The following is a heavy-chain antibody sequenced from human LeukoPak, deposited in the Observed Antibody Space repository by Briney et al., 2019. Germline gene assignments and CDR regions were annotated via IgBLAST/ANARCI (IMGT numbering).Heavy chain of an antibody. J-gene: IGHJ6*02. CDR3: TSTNNYYYYGMDV. CDR1: GYTFTSYD. Sequence: ASVTVSCKASGYTFTSYDINWVRQAPGQGLEWMGWTSTYNGNTNYAQNFQDRVTMTTDTSTSTAYMELRSLRSDDTAVYYCTSTNNYYYYGMDVWGQGTTVTVSS. V-gene: IGHV1-18*01. D-gene: IGHD2-8*01. CDR2: TSTYNGNT.